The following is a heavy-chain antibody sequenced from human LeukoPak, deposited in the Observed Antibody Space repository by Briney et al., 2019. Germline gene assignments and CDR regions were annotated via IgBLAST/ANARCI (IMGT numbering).Heavy chain of an antibody. CDR2: ISGSGGST. D-gene: IGHD1-7*01. CDR3: AKGGTISGRHQRQNNWFDP. J-gene: IGHJ5*02. Sequence: PGGSLRLSCAASGFPFSSYAMSWVRQAPGKGLEWVSAISGSGGSTYYADSVKGRFTISRDNSKNTLYLQMNSLRAEDTAVYYCAKGGTISGRHQRQNNWFDPWGQGTLVTVSS. V-gene: IGHV3-23*01. CDR1: GFPFSSYA.